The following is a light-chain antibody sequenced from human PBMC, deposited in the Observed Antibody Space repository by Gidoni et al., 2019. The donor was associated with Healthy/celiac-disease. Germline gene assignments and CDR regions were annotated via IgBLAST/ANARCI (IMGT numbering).Light chain of an antibody. V-gene: IGKV3-15*01. CDR1: QSVNSD. J-gene: IGKJ4*01. CDR2: GAS. Sequence: EIVMTKFPATLSVSPGERATLACRASQSVNSDLVWYQQKPGQSPRVLMYGASTRSIGIPARFSGSGSGTEFTLTINSLQSEDFAVYYCQHYRNWPPTFXGXTKVEIK. CDR3: QHYRNWPPT.